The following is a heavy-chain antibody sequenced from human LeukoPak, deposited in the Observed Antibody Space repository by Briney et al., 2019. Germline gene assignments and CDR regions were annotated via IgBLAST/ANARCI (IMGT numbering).Heavy chain of an antibody. CDR2: ISGSGGST. V-gene: IGHV3-23*01. CDR3: AKAEKLLPAAPVEDY. J-gene: IGHJ4*02. CDR1: GFTFSSYA. D-gene: IGHD2-2*01. Sequence: GGSLRLSCAASGFTFSSYAMSWVRQAPGKGLEWVSAISGSGGSTYYADSVKGRFTISRDNSKNTLYLQMNSLRAEDTAVYYCAKAEKLLPAAPVEDYWGQGTTVTVSS.